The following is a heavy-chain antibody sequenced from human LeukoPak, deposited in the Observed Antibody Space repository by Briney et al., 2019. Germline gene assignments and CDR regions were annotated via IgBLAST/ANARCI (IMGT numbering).Heavy chain of an antibody. CDR3: ARDPLPVKSGSYHVDAFDI. CDR2: ISSSSSYK. Sequence: GGSLRLSFAASGFTFSSYSMNWVRQAPGKGLEWGSSISSSSSYKYYSDPVKGRFTIPRDNAKNSLYLQMNSLRAEDTAVYYCARDPLPVKSGSYHVDAFDIWGQGTMVTVSS. CDR1: GFTFSSYS. V-gene: IGHV3-21*01. D-gene: IGHD1-26*01. J-gene: IGHJ3*02.